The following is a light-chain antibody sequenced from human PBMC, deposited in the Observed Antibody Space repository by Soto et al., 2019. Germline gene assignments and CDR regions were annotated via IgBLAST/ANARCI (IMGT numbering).Light chain of an antibody. CDR3: QQYNSYWT. J-gene: IGKJ1*01. Sequence: DIQMTQSPSTRSASVGDRVTITCRASQSISSWLAWYQQKPGKAPKLLIYDASSLESGVPSRFSGSGSGTEFTLTISSLQPDDFATYYCQQYNSYWTFGQGTKADIK. CDR2: DAS. V-gene: IGKV1-5*01. CDR1: QSISSW.